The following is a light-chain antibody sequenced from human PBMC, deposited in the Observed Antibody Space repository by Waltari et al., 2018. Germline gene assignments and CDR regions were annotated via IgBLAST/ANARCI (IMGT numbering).Light chain of an antibody. CDR3: QQRSNWPPIT. Sequence: EIVLTQSPVTLSLSPGERATLSCRASQSVRSYLAWYQQKPGQAPRLLIYDASNRATGIPARFSGSGSGTDFTLTISSLEPEDFALYYCQQRSNWPPITFGQGTRLEIK. V-gene: IGKV3-11*01. J-gene: IGKJ5*01. CDR1: QSVRSY. CDR2: DAS.